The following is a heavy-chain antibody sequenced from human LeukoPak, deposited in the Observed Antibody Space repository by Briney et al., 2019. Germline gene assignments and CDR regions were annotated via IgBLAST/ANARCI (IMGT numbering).Heavy chain of an antibody. CDR1: GGSICSYY. D-gene: IGHD6-13*01. CDR3: ARDRAAAGHWFDP. J-gene: IGHJ5*02. Sequence: SETLSLTCTVSGGSICSYYWSWIRQPPGKGLEWIGYIYYSGSTNYNPSLKSRVTISVDTSKNQFSLKLSSVTAADTAVYYCARDRAAAGHWFDPWGQGTLVTVSS. V-gene: IGHV4-59*01. CDR2: IYYSGST.